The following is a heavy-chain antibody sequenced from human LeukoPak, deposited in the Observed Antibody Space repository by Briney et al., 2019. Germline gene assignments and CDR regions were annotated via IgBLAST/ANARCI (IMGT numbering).Heavy chain of an antibody. CDR2: ISSSSSYI. J-gene: IGHJ4*02. D-gene: IGHD4-23*01. CDR1: GFTFSSYS. CDR3: ARGGDYGGGFGY. Sequence: GGSLRLSCAASGFTFSSYSMNWVRQAPGKGLEWVSSISSSSSYIYYADSVKGRFTISRDNAKNSLYLQMNSLRAEDTAVYYCARGGDYGGGFGYWGQGTLVTVSS. V-gene: IGHV3-21*01.